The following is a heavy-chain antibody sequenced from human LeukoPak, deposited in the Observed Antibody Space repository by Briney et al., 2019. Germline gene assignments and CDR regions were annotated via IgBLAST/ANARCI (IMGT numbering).Heavy chain of an antibody. CDR3: ARFDYETAMGPGYYFDY. J-gene: IGHJ4*02. CDR2: INHSGST. CDR1: GGSFSGYY. Sequence: SETLSLTCAVYGGSFSGYYWSWIRQPPGKGLEWIGEINHSGSTNYNPSLKSRVTISVDTSKNQLSLKLSSVTAADTAVYYCARFDYETAMGPGYYFDYWGQGTLVTVSS. D-gene: IGHD5-18*01. V-gene: IGHV4-34*01.